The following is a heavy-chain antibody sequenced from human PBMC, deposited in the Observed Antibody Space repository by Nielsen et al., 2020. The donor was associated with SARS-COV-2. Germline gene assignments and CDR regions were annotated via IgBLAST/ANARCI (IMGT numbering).Heavy chain of an antibody. D-gene: IGHD3-10*01. CDR1: GFTFSSYS. J-gene: IGHJ6*03. Sequence: GESLKISCAASGFTFSSYSMNWVRQAPGKGLEWVSSISSSSSYIYYADSVKGRFTISRDNAKNSLYLQMNSLRAEDTAVYYCARAGPTELLWFGELSYCMDVWGKGTTVAVSS. V-gene: IGHV3-21*01. CDR2: ISSSSSYI. CDR3: ARAGPTELLWFGELSYCMDV.